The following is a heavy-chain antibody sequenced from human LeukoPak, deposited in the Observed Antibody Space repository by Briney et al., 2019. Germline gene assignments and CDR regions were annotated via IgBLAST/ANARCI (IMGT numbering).Heavy chain of an antibody. V-gene: IGHV3-23*01. J-gene: IGHJ4*02. Sequence: GGSLRLSCAASGFTFSSYAMSWVRQAPGKGLEWVSAISGSGGSTYYADSVKGRFTISRDNAKNSLYLQMNSLRAEDTAVYYCARASGLIDYWGQGTLVTVSS. CDR3: ARASGLIDY. CDR2: ISGSGGST. CDR1: GFTFSSYA.